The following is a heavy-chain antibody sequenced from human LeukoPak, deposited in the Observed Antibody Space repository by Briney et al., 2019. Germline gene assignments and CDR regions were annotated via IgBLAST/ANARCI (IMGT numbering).Heavy chain of an antibody. D-gene: IGHD6-19*01. CDR3: ASRIAVAGRVDY. CDR2: ISGSGGGT. V-gene: IGHV3-23*01. J-gene: IGHJ4*02. Sequence: GGSLRLSCAASGFTFSSYAMSWVRQAPGKGLEWVSAISGSGGGTYYADSVKGRFTISRDNSKNTLYLQMNSLRAEDTAVYYCASRIAVAGRVDYWGQGTLVTVSS. CDR1: GFTFSSYA.